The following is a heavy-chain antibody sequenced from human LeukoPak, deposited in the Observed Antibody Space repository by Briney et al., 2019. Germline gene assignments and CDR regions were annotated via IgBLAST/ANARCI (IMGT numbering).Heavy chain of an antibody. D-gene: IGHD2-2*01. CDR3: ARGEFICTINTCYASALDS. Sequence: ASVKVPCKASGYTFTSYAISWVQQAPGQGLEWMGWIRAHNGDTNHAQQLQGRVTMTTDTSTRIAYMELRSLRSEDTAVYYCARGEFICTINTCYASALDSWGQGTLVTVSS. CDR2: IRAHNGDT. CDR1: GYTFTSYA. V-gene: IGHV1-18*01. J-gene: IGHJ4*02.